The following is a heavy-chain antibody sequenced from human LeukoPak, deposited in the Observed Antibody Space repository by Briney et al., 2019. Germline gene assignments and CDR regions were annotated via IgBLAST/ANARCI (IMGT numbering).Heavy chain of an antibody. CDR3: AKMVREFYTISYYFDY. Sequence: GGSLRLSCAASGFTFSSYAMHWVRQAPGKGLEWVAVISYDGSNKYYADSVKGRFTISRDNPKNTLYLQMNSLRAEDTAVYYCAKMVREFYTISYYFDYWGQGTLVTVSS. V-gene: IGHV3-30-3*02. CDR2: ISYDGSNK. J-gene: IGHJ4*02. CDR1: GFTFSSYA. D-gene: IGHD2-8*01.